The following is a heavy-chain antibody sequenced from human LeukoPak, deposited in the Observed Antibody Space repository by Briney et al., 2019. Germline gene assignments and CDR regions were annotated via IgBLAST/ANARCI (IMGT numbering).Heavy chain of an antibody. Sequence: SETLSLTCTVSGGSISSYYWSWIRQPPGKGLEWIGYIYYSGSTNYNPSLKSRVTISVDTSKNQFSLKLSSVTAADTAVYYCARGGGYGGNSGWYFDLWGCGTLVTVSS. V-gene: IGHV4-59*01. CDR3: ARGGGYGGNSGWYFDL. J-gene: IGHJ2*01. D-gene: IGHD4-23*01. CDR1: GGSISSYY. CDR2: IYYSGST.